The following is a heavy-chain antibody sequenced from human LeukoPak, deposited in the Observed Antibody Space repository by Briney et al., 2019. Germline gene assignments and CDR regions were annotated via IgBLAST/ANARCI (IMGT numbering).Heavy chain of an antibody. J-gene: IGHJ4*02. V-gene: IGHV3-30-3*01. CDR1: GFTFSSYA. Sequence: GGSLRLSCAASGFTFSSYAMHWVRQAPGKGLEWVAVISYDGSNKYYADSVKGRFTISRDNSKNTLYLQMNSLRDEDTAVFYCARDRGSNWYYFDYWGQGTLVTVSS. CDR2: ISYDGSNK. D-gene: IGHD6-13*01. CDR3: ARDRGSNWYYFDY.